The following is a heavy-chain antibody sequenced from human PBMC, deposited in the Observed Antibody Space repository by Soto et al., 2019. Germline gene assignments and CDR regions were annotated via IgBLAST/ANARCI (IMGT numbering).Heavy chain of an antibody. CDR1: GGTFSSYA. CDR3: AKQAPYSNSWYEIDH. CDR2: INPSDST. V-gene: IGHV1-46*01. J-gene: IGHJ4*02. Sequence: ASVKVSCKASGGTFSSYAISWVRQAPGQGLEWMGIINPSDSTSYAQKFQGRVTMTRDTSTSTVYMELSSLRAEDTAVYYCAKQAPYSNSWYEIDHWGQGTLVTVSS. D-gene: IGHD6-13*01.